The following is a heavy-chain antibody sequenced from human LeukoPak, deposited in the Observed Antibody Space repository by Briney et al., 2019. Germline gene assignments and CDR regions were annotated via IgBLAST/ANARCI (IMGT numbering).Heavy chain of an antibody. CDR1: GGSISSSSYY. V-gene: IGHV4-39*01. CDR2: IYYSGST. D-gene: IGHD1-26*01. Sequence: SETLSLTCTVSGGSISSSSYYWGWIRQPPGKGLEWIGSIYYSGSTYYNPSLKSRVTISVDTSKNQFSLKLSSVTAADTAVYYCARHDSSGKWYYYYYMDVWGKGTTVTVSS. CDR3: ARHDSSGKWYYYYYMDV. J-gene: IGHJ6*03.